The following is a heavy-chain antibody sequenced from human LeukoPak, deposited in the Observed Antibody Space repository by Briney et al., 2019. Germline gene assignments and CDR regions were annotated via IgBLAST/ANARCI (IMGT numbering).Heavy chain of an antibody. D-gene: IGHD3-10*01. J-gene: IGHJ5*02. CDR2: INHSGST. V-gene: IGHV4-34*01. CDR1: GGSFSGYY. CDR3: ARRILWFGELNWFDP. Sequence: SETLSLTCAVYGGSFSGYYWSWIRRPPGKGLEWIGEINHSGSTNYNPSLKSRVTISVDTSKNQFSLKLSSVTAADTAVYYCARRILWFGELNWFDPWGQGTLVTVSS.